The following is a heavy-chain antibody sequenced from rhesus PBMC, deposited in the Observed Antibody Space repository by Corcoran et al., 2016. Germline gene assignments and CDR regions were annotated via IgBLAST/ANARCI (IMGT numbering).Heavy chain of an antibody. CDR3: ARHSGSGWWSFDY. CDR1: GYSISSGYY. D-gene: IGHD6-31*01. J-gene: IGHJ4*01. V-gene: IGHV4S14*01. CDR2: ISSGGST. Sequence: QVQLQESGPGLVKPSETLSLTCAVSGYSISSGYYWGWIRQPPGKGLEWIGHISSGGSTYLNPSLKSRVTLSVDTSKNQFSLKLSAVTAADTAVYYGARHSGSGWWSFDYWGQGVLVTVSS.